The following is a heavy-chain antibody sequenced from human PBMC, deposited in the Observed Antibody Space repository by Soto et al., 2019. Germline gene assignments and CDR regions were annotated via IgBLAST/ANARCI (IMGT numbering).Heavy chain of an antibody. CDR2: ISSSSSTI. CDR1: GFTFSSYS. D-gene: IGHD3-3*01. CDR3: AREGSAIRNLEWLLYSDPLDY. J-gene: IGHJ4*02. V-gene: IGHV3-48*02. Sequence: EVQLVESGGGLVQPGGSPRLSCAASGFTFSSYSMNWVRQAPGKGLEWVSYISSSSSTIYYADSVKGRFTISRDNAKNSLYLQMNSLRDEDTAVYYCAREGSAIRNLEWLLYSDPLDYWGQGTLVTVSS.